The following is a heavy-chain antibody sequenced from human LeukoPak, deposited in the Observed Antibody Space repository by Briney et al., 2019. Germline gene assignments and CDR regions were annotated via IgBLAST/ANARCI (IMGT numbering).Heavy chain of an antibody. CDR3: ASGSEDDSSGYYEDY. Sequence: PSETLSLTCAVYGGSFSGYYWSWIRQPPGKGPEWIGEINHSGSTNYNPSLKSRVTISVDTSKNQFSLKLSSVTAADTAVYYCASGSEDDSSGYYEDYWGQGTLVTVSS. V-gene: IGHV4-34*01. D-gene: IGHD3-22*01. CDR1: GGSFSGYY. CDR2: INHSGST. J-gene: IGHJ4*02.